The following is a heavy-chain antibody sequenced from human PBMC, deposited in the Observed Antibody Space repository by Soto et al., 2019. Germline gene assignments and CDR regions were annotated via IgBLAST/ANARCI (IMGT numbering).Heavy chain of an antibody. V-gene: IGHV1-8*01. J-gene: IGHJ6*02. Sequence: QVQLVQSGAEVKKPGASVKVSCKASGYTFTSYDINWVRQATGQGLEWMGWMNPNSGNTGYAQKFQDRVTMTRNTSISTAYMELSRLRSEDTAVYYCARKHLYYYYYGMDVWGQGTTVTVSS. CDR2: MNPNSGNT. CDR1: GYTFTSYD. CDR3: ARKHLYYYYYGMDV.